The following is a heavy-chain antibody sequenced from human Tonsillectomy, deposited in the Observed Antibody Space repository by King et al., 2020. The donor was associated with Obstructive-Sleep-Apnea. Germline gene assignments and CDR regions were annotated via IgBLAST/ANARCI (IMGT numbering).Heavy chain of an antibody. CDR2: ISWNGRDI. V-gene: IGHV3-9*01. Sequence: VQLVESGGGLVQPGRSLRLSCAASGSVFTFDDSTMHWVRQVPGKGLEWVSRISWNGRDIGYADSVKGRFTISRDNAKNSLYLQMNSLRADDTALYYCAKAPEAFYYESSGYPDFWGQGTLVTVSS. D-gene: IGHD3-22*01. CDR3: AKAPEAFYYESSGYPDF. CDR1: GSVFTFDDST. J-gene: IGHJ4*02.